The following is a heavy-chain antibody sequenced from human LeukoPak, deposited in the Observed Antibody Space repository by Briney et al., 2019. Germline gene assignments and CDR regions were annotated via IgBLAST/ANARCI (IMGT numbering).Heavy chain of an antibody. CDR3: AKCGNSGCHLIDY. J-gene: IGHJ4*02. CDR1: GFTFNTNA. D-gene: IGHD5-12*01. Sequence: GGSLRLSCAASGFTFNTNAMSWVRQAPGKGLEWVSAISGRTGSTHYADSVKGRFTISRDNSKSTLYLQMDSLRAEDTAVYYCAKCGNSGCHLIDYWGQGTLVTVSS. CDR2: ISGRTGST. V-gene: IGHV3-23*01.